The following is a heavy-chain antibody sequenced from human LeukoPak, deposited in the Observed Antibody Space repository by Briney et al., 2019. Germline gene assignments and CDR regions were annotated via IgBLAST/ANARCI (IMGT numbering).Heavy chain of an antibody. J-gene: IGHJ4*02. CDR1: GGSISRYY. CDR3: GSGYSTTLDF. V-gene: IGHV4-59*04. CDR2: IHNGGNA. D-gene: IGHD6-13*01. Sequence: SETLSLTCNVSGGSISRYYWAWSPEPPGMGLESIGKIHNGGNAYYTPSPKSRVTLSMDASRNQVSLRLSSVTAADTAVYYCGSGYSTTLDFWGQGTLVTVSS.